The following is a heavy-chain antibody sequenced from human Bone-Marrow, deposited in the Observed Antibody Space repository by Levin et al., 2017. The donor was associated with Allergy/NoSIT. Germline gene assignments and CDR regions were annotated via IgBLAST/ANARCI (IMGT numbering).Heavy chain of an antibody. CDR3: AKYMSGSMFDQ. J-gene: IGHJ4*02. CDR1: GGSISRSGHY. CDR2: IYYSGHT. D-gene: IGHD1-1*01. V-gene: IGHV4-39*07. Sequence: PSETLSLTCSVSGGSISRSGHYWGWIRQPPGKGLEWIGTIYYSGHTQYNPSLRSRVTLSLETSKNQFSLNLRSVTAADTAVYYCAKYMSGSMFDQWGQGSLVTVS.